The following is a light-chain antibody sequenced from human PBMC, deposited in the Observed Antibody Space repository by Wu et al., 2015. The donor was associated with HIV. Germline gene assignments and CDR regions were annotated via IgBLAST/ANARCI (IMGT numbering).Light chain of an antibody. V-gene: IGKV3-15*01. CDR1: ESVGGD. Sequence: EVVMTQSPATLSVSPGEGVTFACRASESVGGDVAWYQQKPGQAPRLLIYGSVTRPTGIPARFRGSGSGTEFTLTFTSMESEDSAVYFCQQYNHWPLTFGAGTKVEI. J-gene: IGKJ4*01. CDR3: QQYNHWPLT. CDR2: GSV.